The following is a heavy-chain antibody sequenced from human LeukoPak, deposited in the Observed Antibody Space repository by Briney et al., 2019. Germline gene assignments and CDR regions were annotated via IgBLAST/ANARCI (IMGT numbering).Heavy chain of an antibody. CDR2: ISAYNGNT. D-gene: IGHD6-19*01. J-gene: IGHJ4*02. CDR3: ARSTGYSSGWYVY. Sequence: ASVKVSCKASGYTFTSYGISWVRQAPGQGLEWMGWISAYNGNTNYAQKLQGRVTMTTDTSTSTAHMELRSLRSDDTAVYYCARSTGYSSGWYVYWGQGTLVTVSS. CDR1: GYTFTSYG. V-gene: IGHV1-18*01.